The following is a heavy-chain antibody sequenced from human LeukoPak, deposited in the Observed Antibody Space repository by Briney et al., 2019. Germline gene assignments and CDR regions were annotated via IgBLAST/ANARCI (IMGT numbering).Heavy chain of an antibody. D-gene: IGHD1-1*01. CDR2: IYYSGST. J-gene: IGHJ6*03. V-gene: IGHV4-39*07. CDR3: ARNQLELPYYYYYMDV. CDR1: GGSISSYY. Sequence: PSETLSLTCTVSGGSISSYYWGWIRQPPRKGLEWIGSIYYSGSTYYNPSLKSRVTISVDTSKNQFSLRLSSVTAADTAVYYCARNQLELPYYYYYMDVWGKGTTVTVSS.